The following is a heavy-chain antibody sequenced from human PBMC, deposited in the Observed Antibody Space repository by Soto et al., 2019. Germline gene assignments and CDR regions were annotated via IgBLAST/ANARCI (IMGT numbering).Heavy chain of an antibody. CDR3: ASSYYAKATDWFDP. D-gene: IGHD3-10*01. V-gene: IGHV4-30-4*01. Sequence: SETLSLTCTVSGGSISRGDYYWSWIRQPPGKGLEWIGYIYYSGSTYYNPSLKSRVTISVDTSKNQFSLKLSSVTAADTAVYYCASSYYAKATDWFDPWGQGTLVTVSS. CDR2: IYYSGST. CDR1: GGSISRGDYY. J-gene: IGHJ5*02.